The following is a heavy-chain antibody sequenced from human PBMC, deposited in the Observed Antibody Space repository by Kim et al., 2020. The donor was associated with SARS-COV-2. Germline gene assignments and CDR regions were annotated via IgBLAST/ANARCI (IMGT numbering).Heavy chain of an antibody. J-gene: IGHJ6*02. D-gene: IGHD2-2*01. Sequence: GGSLRLSCAASGFTFSSYWMSWVRQAPGKGLEWVANIKQDGSEKYYVDSVKGRFTISRDNAKNSLYLQMNSLRAEDTAVYYCARRVCSSTSCYAHRQYYYYGMDVWGQGTTVTVSS. CDR2: IKQDGSEK. V-gene: IGHV3-7*01. CDR1: GFTFSSYW. CDR3: ARRVCSSTSCYAHRQYYYYGMDV.